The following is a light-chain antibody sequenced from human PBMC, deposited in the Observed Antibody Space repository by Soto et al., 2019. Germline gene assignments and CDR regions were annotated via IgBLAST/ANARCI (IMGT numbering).Light chain of an antibody. J-gene: IGKJ2*01. CDR3: QQYGSSPPYT. CDR2: GSS. Sequence: EVVLTQSPGTRSLSPGERATLSGRDSQSVSNNYLAWYQQKPGQSPKLLIFGSSDRATGIPDRFSGSGSGTDFTLTISSLEPEDFAVYYCQQYGSSPPYTFGQGTKLEIK. CDR1: QSVSNNY. V-gene: IGKV3-20*01.